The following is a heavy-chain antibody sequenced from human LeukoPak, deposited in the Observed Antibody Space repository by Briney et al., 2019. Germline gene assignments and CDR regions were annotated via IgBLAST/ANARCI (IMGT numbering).Heavy chain of an antibody. Sequence: GGSLRLSRAASGFTFSSYGMHWVRQAPGKGLEWVAVISYDGSNKYYADSVKGRFTISRDNSKNTLYLQMNSLRAEDTAVYYCAKLPLTYYDFWSGYLFDYWGQGTLVTVSS. CDR3: AKLPLTYYDFWSGYLFDY. D-gene: IGHD3-3*01. V-gene: IGHV3-30*18. CDR1: GFTFSSYG. CDR2: ISYDGSNK. J-gene: IGHJ4*02.